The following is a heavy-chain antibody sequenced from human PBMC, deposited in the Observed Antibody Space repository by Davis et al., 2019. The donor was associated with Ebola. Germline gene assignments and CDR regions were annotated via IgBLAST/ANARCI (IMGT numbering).Heavy chain of an antibody. CDR3: ARGNYGDYIGKSGGILDY. CDR1: GFSFSSYW. V-gene: IGHV3-7*01. D-gene: IGHD4-17*01. Sequence: GGSLRLSCEASGFSFSSYWMSWVRQAPGKGLEWVANMRQDGSEKYYVDSVKGRFSISRDNAKNSLFLQMNSLRAEDTAVYYCARGNYGDYIGKSGGILDYWGQGTLVTVSS. CDR2: MRQDGSEK. J-gene: IGHJ4*02.